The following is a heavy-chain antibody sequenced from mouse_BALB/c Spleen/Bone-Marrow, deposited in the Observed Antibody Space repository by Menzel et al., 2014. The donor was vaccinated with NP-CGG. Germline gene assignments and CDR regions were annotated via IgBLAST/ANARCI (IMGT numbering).Heavy chain of an antibody. V-gene: IGHV5-6-3*01. D-gene: IGHD2-3*01. J-gene: IGHJ3*01. CDR3: AGGVDDYSWFAY. Sequence: EVNVVESVGGLVQPGGSLKLSCTASGFTFSSYGLSWVRQTSDKRLELVATINRNGGTNSYPDSVKGRFTISRDNAKNTLYLQMSSLKSEDTALYYCAGGVDDYSWFAYWGQGTLVTVSA. CDR2: INRNGGTN. CDR1: GFTFSSYG.